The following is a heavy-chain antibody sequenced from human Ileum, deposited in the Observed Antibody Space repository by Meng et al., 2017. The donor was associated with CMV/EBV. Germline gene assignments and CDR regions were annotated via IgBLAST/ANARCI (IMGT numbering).Heavy chain of an antibody. Sequence: SETLSLTCAVYGGSFSGYYWSWIRQPPGKGLEWIGEINHSGSTNYNPSLKSRVTISVDTSKNQFSLKLSSVTAADTAVYYCAGGPWDIVVVPVGPGWFDPWGQGTLVTVSS. V-gene: IGHV4-34*01. J-gene: IGHJ5*02. D-gene: IGHD2-2*01. CDR1: GGSFSGYY. CDR2: INHSGST. CDR3: AGGPWDIVVVPVGPGWFDP.